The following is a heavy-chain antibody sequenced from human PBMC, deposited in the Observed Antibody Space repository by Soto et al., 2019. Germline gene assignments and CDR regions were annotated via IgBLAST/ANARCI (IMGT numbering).Heavy chain of an antibody. CDR2: IYYSGST. V-gene: IGHV4-59*01. J-gene: IGHJ5*02. CDR1: CGSISSYY. Sequence: SETLSLTCTFSCGSISSYYWSWIRQPPGKGLEWIGYIYYSGSTNYNPSLKSRVTISVDTSKNQFSLKLSSVTAADTAVYYCARGAQLWFNWLDPWGQGTLVTVSS. CDR3: ARGAQLWFNWLDP. D-gene: IGHD5-18*01.